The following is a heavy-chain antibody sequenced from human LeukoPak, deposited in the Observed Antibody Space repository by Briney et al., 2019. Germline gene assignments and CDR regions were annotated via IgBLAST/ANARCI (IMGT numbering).Heavy chain of an antibody. Sequence: KLGESLKISCKGSGYSFTSYWIGWVRQMPGKGLEWMGIIYPGDSDTRYSPSFQGQVTISADKSISTAYLQWSSLKASDTAMYYCAGRDSDFWSGYPTDYWGQGTLVTVSS. CDR3: AGRDSDFWSGYPTDY. CDR2: IYPGDSDT. J-gene: IGHJ4*02. CDR1: GYSFTSYW. V-gene: IGHV5-51*01. D-gene: IGHD3-3*01.